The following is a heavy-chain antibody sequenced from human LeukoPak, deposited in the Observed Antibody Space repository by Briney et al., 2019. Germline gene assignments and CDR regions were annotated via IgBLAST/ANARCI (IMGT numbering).Heavy chain of an antibody. V-gene: IGHV4-59*01. CDR2: IYYSGGT. J-gene: IGHJ4*02. D-gene: IGHD1-26*01. CDR3: AREGSTGLSFDY. CDR1: GGSISSYY. Sequence: PSETLSLTCTVSGGSISSYYWSWIRQPPGKGLEWIGYIYYSGGTNYNPSLKSRVTISVDTSKNQFSLKLSSVTAADTAVYYCAREGSTGLSFDYWGQGTLVTVSS.